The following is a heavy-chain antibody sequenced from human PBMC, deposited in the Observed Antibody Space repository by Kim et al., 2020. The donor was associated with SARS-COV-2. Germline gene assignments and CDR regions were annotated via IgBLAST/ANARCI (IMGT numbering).Heavy chain of an antibody. Sequence: SETLSLTCAVYGGSISGYYWSWIRQPPGKGLEWIGEINHSGSTNYNPSLKSRVTISVDTSKNQFSLKLSSVTAADTAVYYCARRLKRITMIVVAPYHQGRFGPWGQGTLVTVSS. CDR2: INHSGST. J-gene: IGHJ5*02. V-gene: IGHV4-34*01. CDR3: ARRLKRITMIVVAPYHQGRFGP. D-gene: IGHD3-22*01. CDR1: GGSISGYY.